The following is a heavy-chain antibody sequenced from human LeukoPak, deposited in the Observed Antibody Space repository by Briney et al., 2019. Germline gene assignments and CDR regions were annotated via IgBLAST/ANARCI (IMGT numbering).Heavy chain of an antibody. CDR1: GFTFSSYG. CDR2: IWYDGSNK. J-gene: IGHJ4*02. CDR3: ARAGIVGAFDY. Sequence: GSLRLSCAASGFTFSSYGMHWVRQAPGKGLEWVAVIWYDGSNKYYADSVKGRFTISRDNSKNTLYLQMNSLRAEDTALYYCARAGIVGAFDYWGQGTLVTVSS. V-gene: IGHV3-33*01. D-gene: IGHD1-26*01.